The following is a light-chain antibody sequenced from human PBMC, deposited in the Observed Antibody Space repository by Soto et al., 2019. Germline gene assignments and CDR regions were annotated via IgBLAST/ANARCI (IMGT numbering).Light chain of an antibody. V-gene: IGKV3-20*01. CDR2: GAS. Sequence: EIVLTQSPGTLSLSPGERATLSCRASQSVRSSYLAWYQQKPGQAPRLLIYGASSRATGIPDRFSGSGSGTDFNLTISRLEPDDVAVYCCQQYGSFWTFGQGTKVEIK. CDR1: QSVRSSY. CDR3: QQYGSFWT. J-gene: IGKJ1*01.